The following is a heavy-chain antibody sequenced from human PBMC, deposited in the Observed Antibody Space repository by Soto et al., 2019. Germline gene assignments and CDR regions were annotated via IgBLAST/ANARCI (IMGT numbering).Heavy chain of an antibody. J-gene: IGHJ4*02. CDR3: AQGTRRFTMS. Sequence: GGSLRLSCSASGVTFSSHAISWFRQAPEKGLEWVSATTADGAATYYSDSVKGRFTISRDNSKNTVFLQLNSLRAEDTALYFCAQGTRRFTMSWGLGTLVTVSS. V-gene: IGHV3-23*01. CDR1: GVTFSSHA. CDR2: TTADGAAT. D-gene: IGHD3-10*02.